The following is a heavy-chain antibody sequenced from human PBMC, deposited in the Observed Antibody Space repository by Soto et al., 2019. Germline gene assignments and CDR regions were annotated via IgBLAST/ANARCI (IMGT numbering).Heavy chain of an antibody. V-gene: IGHV3-23*01. CDR3: ARDTVTSLTPYQGFYYYGMDV. Sequence: EVQLLESGGGLVQPGGSLRLSCAASGFTFSSYAMSWVRQAPGKGLEWVSVISGSGGSTYYADSVKGRFTISRDNSKNTLYLQMNSLRAEDTAVYYCARDTVTSLTPYQGFYYYGMDVWGQGTTVTVSS. CDR1: GFTFSSYA. CDR2: ISGSGGST. D-gene: IGHD2-2*01. J-gene: IGHJ6*02.